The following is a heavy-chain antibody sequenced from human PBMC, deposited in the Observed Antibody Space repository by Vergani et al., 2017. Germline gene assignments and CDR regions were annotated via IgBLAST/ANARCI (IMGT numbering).Heavy chain of an antibody. V-gene: IGHV4-39*07. CDR1: GGSISSSSYY. CDR3: ARDAAAGTGLYXFDY. J-gene: IGHJ4*02. CDR2: IYYSGST. Sequence: QLQLQESGPGLVKPSETLSLTCTVSGGSISSSSYYWGWIRQPPGKGLEWIGSIYYSGSTYYNPSLKSRVTISVDTSKNQFSLKLSSVTAADTAVYYCARDAAAGTGLYXFDYWGQGTLVTVSS. D-gene: IGHD6-13*01.